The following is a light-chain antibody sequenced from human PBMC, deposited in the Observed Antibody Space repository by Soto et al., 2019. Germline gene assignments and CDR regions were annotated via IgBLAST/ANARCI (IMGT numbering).Light chain of an antibody. V-gene: IGKV3-15*01. CDR3: QQHNAWPLT. Sequence: IVLTQSPGTLSVSPGERVILSCRASQTLRNKLAWYQQKPGQAPRLLIYGGFTRATGIPARFSGSGSGTEFPLTINSLQSEEFAIYYCQQHNAWPLTFGPGTKLDLK. J-gene: IGKJ3*01. CDR2: GGF. CDR1: QTLRNK.